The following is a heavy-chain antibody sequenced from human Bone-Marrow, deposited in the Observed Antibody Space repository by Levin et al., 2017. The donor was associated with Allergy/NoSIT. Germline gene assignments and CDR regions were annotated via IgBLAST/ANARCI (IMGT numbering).Heavy chain of an antibody. D-gene: IGHD3-10*02. V-gene: IGHV3-74*03. J-gene: IGHJ4*02. CDR1: GFTFSRTW. CDR2: INSDGSDT. CDR3: ATYPDLGLYGGFYDY. Sequence: GGSLRLSCAASGFTFSRTWMYWVRQAPGKGLVWVSRINSDGSDTTYADSVKGRFTIYRNNGDNRLYLQMNSLRAEDTAVYYCATYPDLGLYGGFYDYWGQGRLVSVSS.